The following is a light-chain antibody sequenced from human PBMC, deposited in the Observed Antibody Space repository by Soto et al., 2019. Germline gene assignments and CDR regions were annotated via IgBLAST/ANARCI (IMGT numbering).Light chain of an antibody. CDR3: GSYRISTDV. V-gene: IGLV2-14*01. Sequence: QSVLTQPASVSGSPGQSITISCTGTSSDVGGYNYVSWYQQYPGKAPKLMIYDVTNRPSGVSNRFSCSKSGNTASLTISGLQAEDEADYYCGSYRISTDVFGTGTKVTVL. CDR2: DVT. CDR1: SSDVGGYNY. J-gene: IGLJ1*01.